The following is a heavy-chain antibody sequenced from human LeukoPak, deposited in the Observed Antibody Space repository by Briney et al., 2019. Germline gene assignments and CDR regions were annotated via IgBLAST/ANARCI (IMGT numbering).Heavy chain of an antibody. Sequence: PGGSLRLSCADSGYTFSSYAMHWVRQAPGKGLEWVAVISYDGSNKYYADSVKGRFTISRDNSKNTLYLQMNSLGAEDTAVYYCARDNEEIVVVPAAIDYWGQGTLVTVSS. V-gene: IGHV3-30*04. D-gene: IGHD2-2*01. J-gene: IGHJ4*02. CDR1: GYTFSSYA. CDR3: ARDNEEIVVVPAAIDY. CDR2: ISYDGSNK.